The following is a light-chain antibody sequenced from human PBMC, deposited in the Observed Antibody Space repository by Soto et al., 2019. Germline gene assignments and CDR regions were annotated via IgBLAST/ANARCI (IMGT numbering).Light chain of an antibody. V-gene: IGLV1-40*01. CDR1: SSNIGGGYD. CDR3: QSYDSKLSGVV. J-gene: IGLJ7*01. Sequence: QSVLTQAPSVSGAPGQRVTISCTGSSSNIGGGYDVHWYQQLPGTAPRLLIYGNTKRPSGVPDRFSCSKSATSASLAITGLQAEDEGDYYCQSYDSKLSGVVFGGGTQLTVL. CDR2: GNT.